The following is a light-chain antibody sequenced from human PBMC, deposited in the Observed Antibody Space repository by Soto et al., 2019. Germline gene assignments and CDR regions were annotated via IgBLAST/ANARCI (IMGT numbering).Light chain of an antibody. CDR2: DNN. J-gene: IGLJ2*01. CDR1: SSNIENNY. CDR3: ATWDNSLSAVV. Sequence: QSVLTQPPSVSAAAGQKVTISCSGSSSNIENNYVSWYQQLPGTAPKLLIYDNNMRPSGIPDRFSGSKSGTSATLGITGRQTGDEADYYCATWDNSLSAVVFGGGTKLTVL. V-gene: IGLV1-51*01.